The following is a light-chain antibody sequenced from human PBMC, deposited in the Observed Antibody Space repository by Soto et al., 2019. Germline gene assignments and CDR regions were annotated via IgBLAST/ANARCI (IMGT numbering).Light chain of an antibody. CDR3: QQYNNWAPYT. CDR2: GAS. CDR1: QSVSSN. Sequence: EIVMTQSPATLSVSPGERATLSCRASQSVSSNLAWYQQKPGQAPRLLIYGASTRATGIPTRFSGSGSGTEFTLTISSLQSEDFAVYYCQQYNNWAPYTFGQGTQLEIK. V-gene: IGKV3-15*01. J-gene: IGKJ2*01.